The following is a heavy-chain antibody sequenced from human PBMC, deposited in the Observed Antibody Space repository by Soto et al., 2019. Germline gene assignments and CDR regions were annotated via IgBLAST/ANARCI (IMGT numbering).Heavy chain of an antibody. CDR1: GFTFSSYA. V-gene: IGHV3-23*01. Sequence: PGGSLRLSCAASGFTFSSYAMSWVRQAPGKGLAWVSAISGSGGSTYYADSEKGRFTISRDNSKNTLYLQMNSLRAEDTAVYYCASHIAALIPHLFDYWGQGTLVTVSS. CDR2: ISGSGGST. CDR3: ASHIAALIPHLFDY. D-gene: IGHD6-6*01. J-gene: IGHJ4*02.